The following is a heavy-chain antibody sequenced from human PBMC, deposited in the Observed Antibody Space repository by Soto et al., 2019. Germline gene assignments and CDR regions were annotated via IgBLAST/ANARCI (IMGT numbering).Heavy chain of an antibody. CDR3: ASVIAAAYNWFDP. V-gene: IGHV4-39*01. Sequence: SETLSLTCTVSGGSISSYYWGWIRQPPGKGLEWIGSIYYSGSTYYNPSLKSRVTISVDTSKNQFSLKLSSVTAADTAVYYCASVIAAAYNWFDPWGQGTLVTVSS. J-gene: IGHJ5*02. CDR2: IYYSGST. CDR1: GGSISSYY. D-gene: IGHD6-13*01.